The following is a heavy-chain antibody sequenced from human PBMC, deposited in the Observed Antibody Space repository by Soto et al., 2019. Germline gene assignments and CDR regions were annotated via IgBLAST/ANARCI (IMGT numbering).Heavy chain of an antibody. CDR1: GFTFSSYA. V-gene: IGHV3-64*01. CDR2: ISSNGGST. J-gene: IGHJ4*02. Sequence: PGGSLRLSCAASGFTFSSYAMHWVRQAPGKGLEYVSAISSNGGSTYYANSVKGRFTISRDNSKNTLYLQMGSLRAEDMAVYYCARSPAIYDFWSGYYTGTFDYWGQGTLVTVSS. D-gene: IGHD3-3*01. CDR3: ARSPAIYDFWSGYYTGTFDY.